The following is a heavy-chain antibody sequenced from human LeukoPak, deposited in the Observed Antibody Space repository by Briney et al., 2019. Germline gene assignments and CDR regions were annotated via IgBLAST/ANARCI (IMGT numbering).Heavy chain of an antibody. J-gene: IGHJ4*02. CDR2: IYTSGST. Sequence: PSETLSLTCTVSGGSISSGSYYWSWIRQPAGKGLEWIGRIYTSGSTNYNPSLKSRVTISVDTSKNQFSLKLSSVTAADTAVYYCAREAAHLFDYWGQGTLVTVSS. CDR3: AREAAHLFDY. D-gene: IGHD6-13*01. V-gene: IGHV4-61*02. CDR1: GGSISSGSYY.